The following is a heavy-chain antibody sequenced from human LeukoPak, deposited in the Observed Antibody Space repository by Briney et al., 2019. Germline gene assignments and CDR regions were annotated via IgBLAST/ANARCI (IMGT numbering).Heavy chain of an antibody. CDR2: ISSSSSYI. Sequence: GGSLRLSCAASGFTFSSYSMNWVRQAPGKGLEWVSSISSSSSYIYYADSVKGRFTISRDNAKNSLYLQMNSLRAEDTAVYYCARGSGWLRSYYYYYMDVWGKGTTVTVSS. D-gene: IGHD5-12*01. CDR3: ARGSGWLRSYYYYYMDV. V-gene: IGHV3-21*01. J-gene: IGHJ6*03. CDR1: GFTFSSYS.